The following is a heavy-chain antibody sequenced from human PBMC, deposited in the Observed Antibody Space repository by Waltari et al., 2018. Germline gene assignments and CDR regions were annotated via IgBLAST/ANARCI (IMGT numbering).Heavy chain of an antibody. CDR1: GFTFSSYS. CDR3: ARGPLASPFDY. D-gene: IGHD5-12*01. V-gene: IGHV3-30-3*01. Sequence: QVPLVESGGGVVQPGRSLSLSCAASGFTFSSYSMPWVRQAPGKGLEWVAIISSDGSSESYADSLRGRFTISRDNSKNKLYLQMSSLRPDDTAVYYCARGPLASPFDYWGQGTLVTVSS. CDR2: ISSDGSSE. J-gene: IGHJ4*02.